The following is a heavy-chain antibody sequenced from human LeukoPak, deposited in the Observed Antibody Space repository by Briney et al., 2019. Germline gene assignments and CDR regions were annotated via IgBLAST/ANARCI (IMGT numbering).Heavy chain of an antibody. D-gene: IGHD3-10*01. Sequence: GGSLRLSCAASGFTFSSYGMSWVRQAPGKGLEWVSAIINNGGSTYYADSVKGRFTISRDNSKNTLYLQMNSLRAEDTAIYYFAKNIGGLDYWGQGTLVTVSS. CDR1: GFTFSSYG. CDR3: AKNIGGLDY. CDR2: IINNGGST. J-gene: IGHJ4*02. V-gene: IGHV3-23*01.